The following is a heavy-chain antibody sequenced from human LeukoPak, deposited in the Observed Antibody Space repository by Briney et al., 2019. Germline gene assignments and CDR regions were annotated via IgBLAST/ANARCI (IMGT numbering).Heavy chain of an antibody. CDR3: ARGDVPSGY. D-gene: IGHD2-2*01. Sequence: GESLRLSCAASGFTFSRYWIHWVRQAPGKGLEWVSRINPDGSTTTYADSVKGRFTISRDNAKNSLYLQMNSLRAEDTALYHCARGDVPSGYWGQGTLVTVSS. J-gene: IGHJ4*02. CDR2: INPDGSTT. CDR1: GFTFSRYW. V-gene: IGHV3-74*01.